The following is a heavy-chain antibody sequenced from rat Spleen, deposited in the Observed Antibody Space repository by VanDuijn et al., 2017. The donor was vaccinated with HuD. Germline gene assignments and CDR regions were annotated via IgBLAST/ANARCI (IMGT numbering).Heavy chain of an antibody. D-gene: IGHD1-1*01. Sequence: EVQLVESGGGLVQPGRSLKLSCAASGFTFNNYWMTWIRQAPGKGLEWVATITSGGSNTYYPDSVKGRFTISRDNAKSTLYLQMDSLRSEDTATYYCAKEGYYSAPYDFWGPGTMVTVSS. CDR3: AKEGYYSAPYDF. V-gene: IGHV5-31*01. J-gene: IGHJ1*01. CDR1: GFTFNNYW. CDR2: ITSGGSNT.